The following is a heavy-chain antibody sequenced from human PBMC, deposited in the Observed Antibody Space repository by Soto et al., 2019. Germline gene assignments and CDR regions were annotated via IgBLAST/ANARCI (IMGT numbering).Heavy chain of an antibody. CDR1: GFTFSSYA. CDR2: ISGSGGST. CDR3: AKSGDVYCSGGNCYFDDY. J-gene: IGHJ4*02. D-gene: IGHD2-15*01. Sequence: PGGSLRLSCAASGFTFSSYAMSWVRQAPGKGLEWVSAISGSGGSTYYADSVKGRFTISRDNSKNTLYLQMNSLRAEDTAVYYCAKSGDVYCSGGNCYFDDYWGQGTLVTVSS. V-gene: IGHV3-23*01.